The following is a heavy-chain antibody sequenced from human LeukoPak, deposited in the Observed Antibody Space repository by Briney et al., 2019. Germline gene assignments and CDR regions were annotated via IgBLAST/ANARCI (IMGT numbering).Heavy chain of an antibody. CDR2: IYYSGST. V-gene: IGHV4-30-4*01. CDR1: GGSISSGDYY. J-gene: IGHJ4*02. CDR3: ASSPNPYSSSWYAPSPVSFFDY. D-gene: IGHD6-13*01. Sequence: SQTLSLTCTVSGGSISSGDYYWSWIRQPPGKGLEWIGYIYYSGSTYYNPSLKSRVTISVDTSKNQFSLKLSSVTAADTAVYYCASSPNPYSSSWYAPSPVSFFDYWGQGTLVTVSS.